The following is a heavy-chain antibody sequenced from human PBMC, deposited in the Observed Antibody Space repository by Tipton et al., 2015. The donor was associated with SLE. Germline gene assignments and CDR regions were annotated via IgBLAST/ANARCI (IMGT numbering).Heavy chain of an antibody. D-gene: IGHD3-10*01. CDR2: INRDGGDK. CDR1: GFSIGGYY. V-gene: IGHV3-7*01. Sequence: GSLRLSCDASGFSIGGYYMSWVRQAPGKGLEWVANINRDGGDKHYVDSVRGRFTITKDNAKNSLYLQMNSLRAEDTAVYYCARPSTTVVPDYWGRGTLVTVSS. CDR3: ARPSTTVVPDY. J-gene: IGHJ4*02.